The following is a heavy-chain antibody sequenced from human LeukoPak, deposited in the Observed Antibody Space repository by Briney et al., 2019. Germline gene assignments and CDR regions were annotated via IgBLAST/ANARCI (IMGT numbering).Heavy chain of an antibody. V-gene: IGHV3-23*01. CDR3: AKAYGGYVGYYYGMDV. CDR1: GFTFSSYA. D-gene: IGHD4-17*01. J-gene: IGHJ6*02. Sequence: GGSLRLSCAASGFTFSSYAMSWVRQAPGKGLEWVSAISGSGGSTYYAGSVKGRFTISRDNSKNTLYLQMNSLRAEDTAVYYCAKAYGGYVGYYYGMDVWGQGTTVTVSS. CDR2: ISGSGGST.